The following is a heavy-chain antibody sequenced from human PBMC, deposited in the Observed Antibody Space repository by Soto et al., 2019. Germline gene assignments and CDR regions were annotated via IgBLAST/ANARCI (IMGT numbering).Heavy chain of an antibody. J-gene: IGHJ5*02. Sequence: PSETLSLTCTVSGGSISSSSYYWGWIRQPPGKGLEWIGYIYNSGSTYYNPSLRSRVAISLDTSKNQFSLNLSSVTAADTAIYHCARKNLALRNNRSDPWGRGTLVTVAS. CDR3: ARKNLALRNNRSDP. V-gene: IGHV4-31*03. D-gene: IGHD4-17*01. CDR1: GGSISSSSYY. CDR2: IYNSGST.